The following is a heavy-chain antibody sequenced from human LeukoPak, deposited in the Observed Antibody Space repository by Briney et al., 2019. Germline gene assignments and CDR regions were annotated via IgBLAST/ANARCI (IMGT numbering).Heavy chain of an antibody. D-gene: IGHD2-2*01. V-gene: IGHV1-46*01. J-gene: IGHJ4*02. CDR2: INPSGGST. CDR3: ARLRGYCSSTSCHAFDY. Sequence: ASVKVSCKASGYTFTSYYMHWVRQAPGQGLEWMGIINPSGGSTSYAQKFQGRVTMTRDTSTSTVYMELSSLRSEDTAVYYCARLRGYCSSTSCHAFDYWGQGTLVTVS. CDR1: GYTFTSYY.